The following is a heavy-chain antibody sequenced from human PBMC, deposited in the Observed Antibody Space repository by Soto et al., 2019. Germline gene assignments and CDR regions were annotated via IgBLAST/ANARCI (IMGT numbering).Heavy chain of an antibody. V-gene: IGHV1-2*04. CDR2: INSDSGDT. J-gene: IGHJ4*02. Sequence: QVQLVQSGAEVKKPGASVNISCQASRYTFTGYFIHWVRQAPGLGLEGLGWINSDSGDTEYAQNFQDWVTMTRDTSISTVYMELRRLRSDDTAVYFCAFSMGYSYGYDSWGQGPLVTVSS. CDR3: AFSMGYSYGYDS. CDR1: RYTFTGYF. D-gene: IGHD5-18*01.